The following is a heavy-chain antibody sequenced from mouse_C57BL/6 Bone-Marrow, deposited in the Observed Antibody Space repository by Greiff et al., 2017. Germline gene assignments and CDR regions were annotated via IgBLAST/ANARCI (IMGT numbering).Heavy chain of an antibody. CDR3: ARDWFAY. Sequence: VKLMESGPELVKPGASVKLSCKASGYTFTSYDINWVQQRPGQGLEWIGWIYPRDGSTKYNEKFKGKASLTVDTSSSTAYMELHSLTSEDSAVYFCARDWFAYWGQGTLVTVSA. V-gene: IGHV1-85*01. CDR2: IYPRDGST. CDR1: GYTFTSYD. J-gene: IGHJ3*01.